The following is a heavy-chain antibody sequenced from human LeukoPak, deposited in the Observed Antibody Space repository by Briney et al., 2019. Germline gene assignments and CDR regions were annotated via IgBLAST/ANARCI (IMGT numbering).Heavy chain of an antibody. CDR2: IKADGSGT. V-gene: IGHV3-43*02. CDR1: GFNIGPYA. CDR3: ATWAFYHNLDV. D-gene: IGHD2/OR15-2a*01. Sequence: GGSLRLSCAASGFNIGPYAMYWIRQGPGRGLEWVSVIKADGSGTFYSDSVRGRFTTSRDNSKNSLYLQMSSLTSDDTALYYCATWAFYHNLDVWGQGTTVAVSS. J-gene: IGHJ6*02.